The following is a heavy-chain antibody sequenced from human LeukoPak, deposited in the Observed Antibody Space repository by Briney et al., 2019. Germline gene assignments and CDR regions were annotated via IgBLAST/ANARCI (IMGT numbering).Heavy chain of an antibody. CDR1: GFTFSSYE. CDR3: ARVSRYCSSTSCSYFDY. Sequence: GGSLRLSCAASGFTFSSYEMNWVRQAPGEGLEWGSYISSSSSTIYYADSVKGRFTISRDNAKNSLYLQMNSLRAEDTAVYYCARVSRYCSSTSCSYFDYWGQGTLVTVSS. CDR2: ISSSSSTI. J-gene: IGHJ4*02. V-gene: IGHV3-48*03. D-gene: IGHD2-2*01.